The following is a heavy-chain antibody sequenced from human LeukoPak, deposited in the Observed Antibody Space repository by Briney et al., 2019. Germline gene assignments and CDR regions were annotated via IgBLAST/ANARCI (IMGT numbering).Heavy chain of an antibody. CDR2: ISGSGGST. CDR1: GFTFSSYA. D-gene: IGHD6-13*01. J-gene: IGHJ4*02. Sequence: GGSLRLSCAASGFTFSSYAMSWVRQAPGKGLEWVSAISGSGGSTYHADSVKGRFTISRDNSKNTLYLQMNSLRAEDTAVYYCAKDRAAGIAAAGTYYWGQGTLVTVSS. V-gene: IGHV3-23*01. CDR3: AKDRAAGIAAAGTYY.